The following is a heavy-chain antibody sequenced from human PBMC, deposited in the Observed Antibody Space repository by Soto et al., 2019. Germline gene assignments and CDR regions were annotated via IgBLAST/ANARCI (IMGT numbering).Heavy chain of an antibody. V-gene: IGHV2-26*01. CDR3: ARIRPGPFFGSGNYYFYYYMDV. CDR1: GFSLSNDRMG. J-gene: IGHJ6*03. CDR2: IFSNDEK. Sequence: QVTLKESGPVLVKPTETLTLTCAVSGFSLSNDRMGVSWIRQPPGKALECLAHIFSNDEKSYSTSLKSRLTITKETSKRQVVLTMTNMDPVDTATYYCARIRPGPFFGSGNYYFYYYMDVWCKGTTVTVSS. D-gene: IGHD3-10*01.